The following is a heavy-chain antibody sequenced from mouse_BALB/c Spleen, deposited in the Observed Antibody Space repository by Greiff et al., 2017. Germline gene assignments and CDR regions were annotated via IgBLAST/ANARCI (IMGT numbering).Heavy chain of an antibody. CDR1: GFNIKDTY. V-gene: IGHV14-3*02. Sequence: EVQLQQSGAELVKPGASVKLSCTASGFNIKDTYMHWVKQRPEQGLEWIGRIDPANGNTKYDPKFQGKATITADTSSNTAYLQLSSLTSEDTAVYYCAGGWSGKGFAYWGQGTLVTVSA. J-gene: IGHJ3*01. D-gene: IGHD2-3*01. CDR2: IDPANGNT. CDR3: AGGWSGKGFAY.